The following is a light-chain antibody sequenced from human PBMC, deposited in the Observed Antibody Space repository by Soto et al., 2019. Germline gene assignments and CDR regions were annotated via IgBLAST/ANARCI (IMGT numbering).Light chain of an antibody. CDR3: AAWDDSLI. Sequence: QSVLTQPPSASGTPGQRVTISCSGSSSNIGRNDVYWYQQRPGTAPKIVIYRNNQRPSGVPDRFSGSKSGTSASLAISGLRSEDEADYYCAAWDDSLIFGGGTKVTVL. V-gene: IGLV1-47*01. CDR1: SSNIGRND. CDR2: RNN. J-gene: IGLJ2*01.